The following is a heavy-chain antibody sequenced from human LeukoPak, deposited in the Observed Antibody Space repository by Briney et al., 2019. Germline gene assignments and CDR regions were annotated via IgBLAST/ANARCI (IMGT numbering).Heavy chain of an antibody. CDR2: IYSGGST. CDR3: ATSFGPVIAAAGTGAD. CDR1: EFSVGSNY. Sequence: PGGSLRLSCAASEFSVGSNYMTWVRQAPGKGLEWFSLIYSGGSTYYADSVKGRFTISRDNSKNTLYLQMNSLRAEDTAVYYCATSFGPVIAAAGTGADWGQGTLVTVSS. V-gene: IGHV3-66*01. D-gene: IGHD6-13*01. J-gene: IGHJ4*02.